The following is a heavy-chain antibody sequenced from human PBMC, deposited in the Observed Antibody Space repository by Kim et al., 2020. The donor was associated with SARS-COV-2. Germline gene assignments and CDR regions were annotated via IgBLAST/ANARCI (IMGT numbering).Heavy chain of an antibody. V-gene: IGHV3-66*04. J-gene: IGHJ4*02. D-gene: IGHD3-9*01. CDR1: GFTVSSNY. CDR3: ASQSFDPGDYFDY. CDR2: IYSGGST. Sequence: GGSLRLSCAASGFTVSSNYMSWVRQAPGKGLEWVSVIYSGGSTHYADSVKGRFTISRDNSKKTLYLQMNSLRAEDTAVYYCASQSFDPGDYFDYWGQGTLVTVSS.